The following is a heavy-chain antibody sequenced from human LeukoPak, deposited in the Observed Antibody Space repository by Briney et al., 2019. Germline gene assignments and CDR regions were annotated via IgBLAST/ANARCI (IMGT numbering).Heavy chain of an antibody. CDR3: ARRRLGYYFDY. CDR2: INPRGST. V-gene: IGHV4-34*01. CDR1: GGSFSGYY. D-gene: IGHD5-24*01. Sequence: ASETLSLTCGVYGGSFSGYYWSWIRQPPGKGLEWIGEINPRGSTNYNPSLMSRVTLSADTSKNQFSLTLNSATAADTAVYYCARRRLGYYFDYWGQGTLVTVSS. J-gene: IGHJ4*02.